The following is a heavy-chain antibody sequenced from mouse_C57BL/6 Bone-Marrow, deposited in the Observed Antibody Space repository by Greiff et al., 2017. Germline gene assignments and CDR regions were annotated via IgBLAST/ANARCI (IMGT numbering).Heavy chain of an antibody. CDR3: ARPYYSNYWYFDV. CDR1: GYTFTSYW. V-gene: IGHV1-55*01. D-gene: IGHD2-5*01. CDR2: IYPGSGST. J-gene: IGHJ1*03. Sequence: VQLQQPGAELVKPGASVKMSCKASGYTFTSYWITWVKQRPGQGLEWIGDIYPGSGSTNYNEKFKSKATLTIDTSSSTAYMQLSSLTSEDSAVYYCARPYYSNYWYFDVWGTGTTVTVSS.